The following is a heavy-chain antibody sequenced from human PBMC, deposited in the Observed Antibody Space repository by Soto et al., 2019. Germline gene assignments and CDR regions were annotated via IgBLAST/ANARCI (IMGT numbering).Heavy chain of an antibody. CDR1: GFTFRNYA. Sequence: GGSLRLSCAASGFTFRNYAMTWVRQAPGKGLEWVSGISGNGGTTYYADSVKGRFTISRDNSKNTVYLQMNSLRAEDTAVYYCAKDQIHLWPYGMDVWGHGATVTVSS. J-gene: IGHJ6*02. CDR2: ISGNGGTT. D-gene: IGHD5-18*01. V-gene: IGHV3-23*01. CDR3: AKDQIHLWPYGMDV.